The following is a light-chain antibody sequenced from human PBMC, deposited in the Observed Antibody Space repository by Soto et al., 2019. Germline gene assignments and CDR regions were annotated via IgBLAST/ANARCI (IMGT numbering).Light chain of an antibody. Sequence: EIVLTQSPGTLSLSPGERATLACRASQSVSSSYLAWYQQKPGQAPRLLIYGASSRATGIPDRFSGSGSGTDFTLNISRLETEDCAVYYCQQYGSSPWTFGQGTKVEIK. CDR2: GAS. CDR3: QQYGSSPWT. J-gene: IGKJ1*01. CDR1: QSVSSSY. V-gene: IGKV3-20*01.